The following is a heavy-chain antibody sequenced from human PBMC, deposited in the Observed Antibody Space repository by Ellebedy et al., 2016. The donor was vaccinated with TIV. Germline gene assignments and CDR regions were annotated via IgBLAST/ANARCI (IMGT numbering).Heavy chain of an antibody. D-gene: IGHD2-21*02. V-gene: IGHV1-46*01. Sequence: ASVKVSCKASGYTFTSYSIHWVRQAPGQGLEWMGIINPGGGITRHAQKFQGRVTMTRDTSTSTVYMELSSLRFEDTAVYYCARDGGVGIVVVTAMFDYWGQGTLVTVSS. CDR3: ARDGGVGIVVVTAMFDY. CDR2: INPGGGIT. J-gene: IGHJ4*02. CDR1: GYTFTSYS.